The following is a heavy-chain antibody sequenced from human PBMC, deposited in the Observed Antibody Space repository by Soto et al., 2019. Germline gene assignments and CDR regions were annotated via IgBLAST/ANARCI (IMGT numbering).Heavy chain of an antibody. Sequence: ASVKVSCKASGYTFTSYGISWVRQAPGQGLEWMGWISAYNGNTNYAQKLQGRVTMTTDTSTSTAYMELRSLRSDDTAVYYCARGGSPSYSSSSGWFDPWGQGTPVTVSS. CDR2: ISAYNGNT. CDR3: ARGGSPSYSSSSGWFDP. CDR1: GYTFTSYG. D-gene: IGHD6-6*01. J-gene: IGHJ5*02. V-gene: IGHV1-18*01.